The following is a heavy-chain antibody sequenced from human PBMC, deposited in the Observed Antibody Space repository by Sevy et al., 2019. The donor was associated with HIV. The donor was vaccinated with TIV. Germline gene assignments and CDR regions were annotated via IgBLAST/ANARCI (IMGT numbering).Heavy chain of an antibody. J-gene: IGHJ4*02. Sequence: GGSLRLSCAASGFTFSDYYINWIRQAPGKGLEWISNISSSGGTIYYADSVKGRFTISRDNAKNSLYLQMNSLRAEDTAVYYCAREDIVDRHFDYWGQGTLVTVSS. CDR3: AREDIVDRHFDY. CDR2: ISSSGGTI. V-gene: IGHV3-11*01. CDR1: GFTFSDYY. D-gene: IGHD6-6*01.